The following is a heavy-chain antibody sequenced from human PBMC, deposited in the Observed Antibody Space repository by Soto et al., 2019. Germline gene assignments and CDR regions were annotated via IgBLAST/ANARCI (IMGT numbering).Heavy chain of an antibody. Sequence: GGSLRLSCAASGFTFSSYGMHWFRQAPGKGLEWVAVISYDGSNKYYADSVKGRFTISRDNSKNTLYLQMNSLRAEDTAVYSCARDDLPGRAAALYGMDVWGQGTTVTVYS. D-gene: IGHD6-25*01. CDR1: GFTFSSYG. CDR2: ISYDGSNK. V-gene: IGHV3-30*03. CDR3: ARDDLPGRAAALYGMDV. J-gene: IGHJ6*02.